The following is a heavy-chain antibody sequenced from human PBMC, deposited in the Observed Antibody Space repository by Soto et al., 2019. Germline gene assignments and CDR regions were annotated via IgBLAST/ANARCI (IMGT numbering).Heavy chain of an antibody. CDR1: GFTFSSYS. J-gene: IGHJ4*02. V-gene: IGHV3-21*01. CDR3: ARDRINRGPGLVTAY. CDR2: ISSSSSYI. D-gene: IGHD6-19*01. Sequence: EVQLVESGGGLVKPGGSLRLSCAASGFTFSSYSMNWVRQAPGKGLEWVSAISSSSSYIYYADSVKGRFTISRDNAKNSLYLQMNSLRAEDTAVYYCARDRINRGPGLVTAYWGQGTLVTVSS.